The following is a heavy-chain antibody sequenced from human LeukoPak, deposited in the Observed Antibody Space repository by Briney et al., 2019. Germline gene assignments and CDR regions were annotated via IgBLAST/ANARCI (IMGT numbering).Heavy chain of an antibody. CDR1: GYSISSGYY. CDR3: ARVPHSSSSEWFDP. V-gene: IGHV4-38-2*02. J-gene: IGHJ5*02. CDR2: IYHSGST. Sequence: PSETLSLTCTVSGYSISSGYYWGWIRQPPGKGLEWIGSIYHSGSTYYNPSLKSRVTISVDTSKNQFSLKLCSVTAADTAVFYCARVPHSSSSEWFDPWGQGTLVTVSS. D-gene: IGHD6-6*01.